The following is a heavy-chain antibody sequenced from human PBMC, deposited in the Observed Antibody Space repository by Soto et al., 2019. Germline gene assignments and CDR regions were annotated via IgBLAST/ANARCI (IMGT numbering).Heavy chain of an antibody. CDR3: ARSIAAAVDFDY. D-gene: IGHD6-13*01. Sequence: ASVKVSCKASGYTFTXYGXSXVRQAPGQGLEWMGWISAYNGNTNYAQKLQGRVTMTTDTSTSTAYMELRSLRSDDTAVYYCARSIAAAVDFDYWGQGTLVTVSS. CDR1: GYTFTXYG. CDR2: ISAYNGNT. V-gene: IGHV1-18*01. J-gene: IGHJ4*02.